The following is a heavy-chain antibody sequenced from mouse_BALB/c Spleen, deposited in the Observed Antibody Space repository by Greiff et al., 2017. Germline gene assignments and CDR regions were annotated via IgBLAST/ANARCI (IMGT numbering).Heavy chain of an antibody. CDR1: GFTFSDYY. V-gene: IGHV5-4*02. CDR3: ARGDGSSPWFAY. J-gene: IGHJ3*01. D-gene: IGHD1-1*01. Sequence: DVHLVESGGGLVKPGGSLKLSCAASGFTFSDYYMYWVRQTPEKRLEWVATISDGGSYTYYPDSVKGRFTISRDNAKNNLYLQMSSLKSEDTAMYYCARGDGSSPWFAYWGQGTLVTVSA. CDR2: ISDGGSYT.